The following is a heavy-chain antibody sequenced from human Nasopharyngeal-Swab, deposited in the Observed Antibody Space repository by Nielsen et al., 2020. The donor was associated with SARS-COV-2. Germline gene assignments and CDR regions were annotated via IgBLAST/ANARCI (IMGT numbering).Heavy chain of an antibody. J-gene: IGHJ4*02. D-gene: IGHD6-13*01. CDR1: GFSVSYNY. V-gene: IGHV3-53*01. CDR2: IYSRGET. CDR3: ARMDFIASRDY. Sequence: GESLKISCEVSGFSVSYNYMSWVCQAPGKGLEWVAVIYSRGETHYTDSVRGRFTISRDNSKNMVNLQLNSLRAEDTAVYYCARMDFIASRDYWGQGTLVTVSS.